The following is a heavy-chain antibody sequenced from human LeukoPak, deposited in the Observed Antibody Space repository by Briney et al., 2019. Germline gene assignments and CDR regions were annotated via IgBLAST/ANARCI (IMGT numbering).Heavy chain of an antibody. Sequence: PGGSLRLSCAASGFTFADYAMHWVRQAPGQGLEWVSLIRGDGGSTYYADSVKGRFTISRDNSKNSLYLQMNSLRTEDTALYYCAKDIFYSSSFHPNYYGMDVWGQGTTVTVSS. CDR1: GFTFADYA. CDR2: IRGDGGST. J-gene: IGHJ6*02. CDR3: AKDIFYSSSFHPNYYGMDV. V-gene: IGHV3-43*02. D-gene: IGHD6-6*01.